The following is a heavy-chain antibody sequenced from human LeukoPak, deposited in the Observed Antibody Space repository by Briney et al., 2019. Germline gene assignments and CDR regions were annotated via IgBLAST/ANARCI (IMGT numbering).Heavy chain of an antibody. CDR1: GFTFSSYS. CDR3: ARERANERPPDAFDI. CDR2: ISSSSSTI. Sequence: GGSLRLSCAASGFTFSSYSMNWVRQAPGKGLEWVSYISSSSSTIYYADSVKGRFTISRDNAKNSLYLQMNSLRAEDTAVYYCARERANERPPDAFDIWGQGTMVTVSS. D-gene: IGHD2-8*01. V-gene: IGHV3-48*01. J-gene: IGHJ3*02.